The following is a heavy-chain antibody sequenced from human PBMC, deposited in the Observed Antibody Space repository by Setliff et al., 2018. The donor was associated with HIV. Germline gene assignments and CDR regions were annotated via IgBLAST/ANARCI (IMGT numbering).Heavy chain of an antibody. V-gene: IGHV3-21*01. CDR3: ARYRAAAVTWYFDL. CDR2: ISSSSSYI. CDR1: GFTFSTYT. D-gene: IGHD6-13*01. J-gene: IGHJ2*01. Sequence: GGSLRLSCVVSGFTFSTYTMSWVRQAPGKGLQWVASISSSSSYISYKDSVKGRFTISRDNSKNTQYLQMNSLRAEDTAVYYCARYRAAAVTWYFDLWGRGTLVTVSS.